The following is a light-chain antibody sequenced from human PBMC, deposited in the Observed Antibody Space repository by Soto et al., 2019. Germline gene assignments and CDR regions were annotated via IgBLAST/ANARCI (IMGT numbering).Light chain of an antibody. CDR1: NSDVGAYNF. CDR3: SSARRDNTWV. V-gene: IGLV2-14*01. J-gene: IGLJ3*02. Sequence: QSALTQPASVSGSPGQSVTISCTGTNSDVGAYNFVSWYQQHPGKAPKVMIYEVSNRPSGISNRFSASKSGNTASLTIFGLQAEDEADYYCSSARRDNTWVFGGGTKVTVL. CDR2: EVS.